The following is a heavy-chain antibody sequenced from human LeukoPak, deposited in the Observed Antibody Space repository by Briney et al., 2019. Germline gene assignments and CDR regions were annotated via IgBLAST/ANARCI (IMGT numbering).Heavy chain of an antibody. J-gene: IGHJ6*02. CDR2: TWYDGSNK. CDR3: ARAGGELQPSYYYYGMDV. Sequence: QPGRSLRLSCAASGFTFSSYGMHWVRQAPGKGLEWVAVTWYDGSNKYYADSVKGRFTISRDNSKNTLYLQMNSLRAEDTAVYYCARAGGELQPSYYYYGMDVWGQGTTVTVSS. V-gene: IGHV3-33*01. CDR1: GFTFSSYG. D-gene: IGHD1-26*01.